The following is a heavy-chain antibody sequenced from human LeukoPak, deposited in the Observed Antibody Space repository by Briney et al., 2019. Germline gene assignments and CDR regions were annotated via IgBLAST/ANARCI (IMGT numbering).Heavy chain of an antibody. CDR2: IKQDGSEK. J-gene: IGHJ6*03. CDR1: GFTFSSYS. D-gene: IGHD6-6*01. V-gene: IGHV3-7*01. Sequence: GGSLRLSCAASGFTFSSYSMNWVRQAPGKGLEWVANIKQDGSEKYYVDSVKGRFTISRDNAKNSLYLQMNSLRAEDTAVYYCARGSIAAPYYYYFMDVWGKGTTVTVSS. CDR3: ARGSIAAPYYYYFMDV.